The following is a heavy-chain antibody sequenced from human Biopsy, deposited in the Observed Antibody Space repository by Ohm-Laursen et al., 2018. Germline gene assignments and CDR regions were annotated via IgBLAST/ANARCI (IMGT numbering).Heavy chain of an antibody. D-gene: IGHD2-2*02. CDR1: GFSFSSYW. V-gene: IGHV3-74*01. CDR3: AKARSGSSNSCYNY. Sequence: GSLRLSCAASGFSFSSYWMHWVRQGPGKGLVWVSRINIDGSTTRYADSVKGRFTISRDNSKNTLYLEMNSLRAEDTAIYYCAKARSGSSNSCYNYWGQGTLVIVSS. J-gene: IGHJ4*02. CDR2: INIDGSTT.